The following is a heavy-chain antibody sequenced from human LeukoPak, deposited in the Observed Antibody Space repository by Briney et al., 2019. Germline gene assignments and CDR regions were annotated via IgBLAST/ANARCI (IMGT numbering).Heavy chain of an antibody. J-gene: IGHJ4*02. CDR2: ISSSSSTI. CDR3: VRGSTDGKKYVGH. Sequence: GGPLRLSCAASGFTFSSYSMNWVRQAPGKGLEWVSDISSSSSTIYYADSVKGRFTISRDNAKNSLYLQMNSLRAEDTAVYYCVRGSTDGKKYVGHWGQGTLVTVSS. D-gene: IGHD5-24*01. CDR1: GFTFSSYS. V-gene: IGHV3-48*01.